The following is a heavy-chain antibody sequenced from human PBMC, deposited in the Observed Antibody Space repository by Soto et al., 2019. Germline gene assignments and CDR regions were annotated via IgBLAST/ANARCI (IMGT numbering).Heavy chain of an antibody. CDR1: GGSISSSSYY. J-gene: IGHJ5*02. CDR2: IYYSGST. CDR3: AGTYYDFWSGYYGWFDP. V-gene: IGHV4-39*01. Sequence: SETLSLTCTVSGGSISSSSYYWGWIRQPPGKGLEWIGSIYYSGSTYYNPSLKSRVTISVDTSKNQFSLKLSSVTAADTAVYYCAGTYYDFWSGYYGWFDPWGQGTLVTVSS. D-gene: IGHD3-3*01.